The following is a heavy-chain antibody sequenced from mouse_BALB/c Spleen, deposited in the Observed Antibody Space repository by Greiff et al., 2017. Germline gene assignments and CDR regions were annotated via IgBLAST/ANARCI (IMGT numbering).Heavy chain of an antibody. V-gene: IGHV1-74*01. Sequence: VQLQQSGAGLVGPGASVKLSCTASGYTFTSYWINWVKQRPGQGLEWIGMIHPDDSETRLNQKFKDKATLTVDKSSSTVYMQISSPTSEDTAVYYCASSGAGNAMDYWGQGTSVTVSA. CDR2: IHPDDSET. CDR1: GYTFTSYW. J-gene: IGHJ4*01. D-gene: IGHD3-1*01. CDR3: ASSGAGNAMDY.